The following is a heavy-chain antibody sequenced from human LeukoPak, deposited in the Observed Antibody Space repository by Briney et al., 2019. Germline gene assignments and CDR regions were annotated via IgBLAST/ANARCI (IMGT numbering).Heavy chain of an antibody. Sequence: GGTLRLSCAASGFTFSTYEMTWVRQSPGKGLEWVSYISSSGSTIYYADSVKGRFTISRDNARNSLHLQMNRLRAEDTAVYYCARNTYDSSGPYYFDYWGQGTLVTVSS. CDR3: ARNTYDSSGPYYFDY. CDR1: GFTFSTYE. CDR2: ISSSGSTI. J-gene: IGHJ4*02. D-gene: IGHD3-22*01. V-gene: IGHV3-48*03.